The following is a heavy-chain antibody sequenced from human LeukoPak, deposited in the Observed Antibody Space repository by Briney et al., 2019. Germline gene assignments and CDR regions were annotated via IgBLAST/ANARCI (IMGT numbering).Heavy chain of an antibody. J-gene: IGHJ4*02. CDR2: LSSRSSYI. Sequence: GGSLRLSCAASGFTFSSYSMNWVRQAQGEGLEWVSSLSSRSSYIYYADSVKGRFTISRDNAKNSLYLQMNSLRAEDTAVYYCARVQGVAVAGYFDYWGQGTLVTVSS. CDR1: GFTFSSYS. CDR3: ARVQGVAVAGYFDY. D-gene: IGHD6-19*01. V-gene: IGHV3-21*01.